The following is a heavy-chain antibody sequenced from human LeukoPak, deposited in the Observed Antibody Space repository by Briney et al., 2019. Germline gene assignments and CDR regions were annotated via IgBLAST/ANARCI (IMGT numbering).Heavy chain of an antibody. CDR3: TRDQTPYY. CDR1: GFTFSSYW. J-gene: IGHJ4*02. V-gene: IGHV3-49*04. CDR2: IRSQIYGGTP. Sequence: GGSLRLSCAASGFTFSSYWMTWVRHAPGKGLEWVGFIRSQIYGGTPEYAASVKGRFTISRDDSEGVAYLQMNSLKTEDTAVYYCTRDQTPYYWGQGTLVTVSS.